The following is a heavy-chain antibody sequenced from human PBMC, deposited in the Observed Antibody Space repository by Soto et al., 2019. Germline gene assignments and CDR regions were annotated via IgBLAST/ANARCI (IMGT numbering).Heavy chain of an antibody. J-gene: IGHJ4*02. D-gene: IGHD6-19*01. Sequence: SETLSLTCTVSGGPIGTYYWTWIRPPPGKGLEWIGYIYYTGSADYNPSLKSRITMSIDTSKNQFSLKLSSVTAADTAVYYCARYSLAVSGSFFDYWGQGTLVTVSS. CDR1: GGPIGTYY. CDR3: ARYSLAVSGSFFDY. V-gene: IGHV4-59*08. CDR2: IYYTGSA.